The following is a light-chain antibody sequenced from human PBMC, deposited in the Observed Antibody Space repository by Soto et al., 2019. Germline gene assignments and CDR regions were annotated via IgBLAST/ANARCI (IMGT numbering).Light chain of an antibody. Sequence: QSVLTQPPSVSAAPGQKVTISCSGTRSNIGSNSASWYQQLPGTAPKLLIYDKNKRPSEIPDRFSGSQSATSATLVITGLQTGDEADYYCASWDSGLRAWVFGTATKLTVL. CDR1: RSNIGSNS. V-gene: IGLV1-51*01. CDR3: ASWDSGLRAWV. J-gene: IGLJ1*01. CDR2: DKN.